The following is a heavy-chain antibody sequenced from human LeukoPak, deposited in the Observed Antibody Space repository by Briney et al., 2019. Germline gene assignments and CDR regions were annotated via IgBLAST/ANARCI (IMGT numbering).Heavy chain of an antibody. CDR1: GGTFSSYA. J-gene: IGHJ3*02. CDR3: AREAVGATEDAFDI. Sequence: SVKVSCKASGGTFSSYAISWVRQAPGQGLEWMGGIIPIFGTANYAQKFQGRVTITADESTSTAYVELSSLRSEDTAVYYCAREAVGATEDAFDIWGQGTMVTVSS. CDR2: IIPIFGTA. D-gene: IGHD1-26*01. V-gene: IGHV1-69*13.